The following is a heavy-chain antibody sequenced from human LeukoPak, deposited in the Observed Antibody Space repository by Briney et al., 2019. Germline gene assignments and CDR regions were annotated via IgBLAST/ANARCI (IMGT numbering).Heavy chain of an antibody. Sequence: GGSLRLSCAASGFTFSSYWMSWVRQAPGKGLEWVASIKQDGSEKYYVDSVKGRFTISRDNAKNSLYLQMNSLRAEDTAVYYCARVTMVRGVRYYYYGMDVWGQGTTVTVSS. J-gene: IGHJ6*02. V-gene: IGHV3-7*01. CDR3: ARVTMVRGVRYYYYGMDV. CDR1: GFTFSSYW. CDR2: IKQDGSEK. D-gene: IGHD3-10*01.